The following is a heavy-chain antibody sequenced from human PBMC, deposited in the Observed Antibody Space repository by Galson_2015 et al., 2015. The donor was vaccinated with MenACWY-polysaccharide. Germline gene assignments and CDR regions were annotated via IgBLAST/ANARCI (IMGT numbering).Heavy chain of an antibody. Sequence: SVKVSCKASGYTFIGYYMHWVRQAPGQGLEWMGWINPNNGGTDFARKFRGRITMTRDTSISTAYMELNRLTSDDTAVYYCAREQDSRSLDYWGQGTTVTVS. CDR2: INPNNGGT. V-gene: IGHV1-2*02. D-gene: IGHD3/OR15-3a*01. CDR3: AREQDSRSLDY. J-gene: IGHJ3*01. CDR1: GYTFIGYY.